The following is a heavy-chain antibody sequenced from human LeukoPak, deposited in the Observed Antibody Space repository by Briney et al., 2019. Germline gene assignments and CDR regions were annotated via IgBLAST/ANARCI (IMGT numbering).Heavy chain of an antibody. J-gene: IGHJ3*02. D-gene: IGHD5-24*01. Sequence: GGSLRLSCAASGFTFTDYYMSWIRQAPGKGLEWGSYISNSGSSTYYADSVKGRFAISRDIAKNSLYLQMNSLRAEDPAVYSCARGRDGYNSGAFDIWGQGTMVTVSS. CDR3: ARGRDGYNSGAFDI. V-gene: IGHV3-11*04. CDR2: ISNSGSST. CDR1: GFTFTDYY.